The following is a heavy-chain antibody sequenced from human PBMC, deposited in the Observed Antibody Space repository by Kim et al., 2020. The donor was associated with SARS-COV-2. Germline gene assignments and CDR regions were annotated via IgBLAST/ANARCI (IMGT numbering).Heavy chain of an antibody. D-gene: IGHD2-2*01. J-gene: IGHJ6*02. CDR3: AKAHIRSTSWESYYGMDV. Sequence: GGSLRLSCAASGFTFDDYAMHWVRQAPGKGLEWVSLISGDGGSTYYADSVKGRFTISRDNSKNSLYLQMNSLRTEDTALYYCAKAHIRSTSWESYYGMDVWGQGATVTVSS. CDR2: ISGDGGST. CDR1: GFTFDDYA. V-gene: IGHV3-43*02.